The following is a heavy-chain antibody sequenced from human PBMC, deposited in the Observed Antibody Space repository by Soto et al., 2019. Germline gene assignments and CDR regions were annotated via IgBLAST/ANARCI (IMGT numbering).Heavy chain of an antibody. V-gene: IGHV4-39*01. Sequence: SETLSLTCTVSGGSISSSSYYWGRIRQTPGKGLEGIGSIYYSASTYYNPSLKSRVTISVDTSNTQVTLKHSSVTAANTAVYYVDRHAAGLWFGKLPYYYYCMDVWGQGTTVTVSS. CDR1: GGSISSSSYY. D-gene: IGHD3-10*01. CDR3: DRHAAGLWFGKLPYYYYCMDV. CDR2: IYYSAST. J-gene: IGHJ6*02.